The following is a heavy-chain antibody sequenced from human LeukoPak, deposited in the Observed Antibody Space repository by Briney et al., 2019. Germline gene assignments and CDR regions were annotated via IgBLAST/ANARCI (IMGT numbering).Heavy chain of an antibody. CDR2: ISSSGSYT. CDR3: ARDRAGGSGSYSDY. CDR1: GFTFSDYY. V-gene: IGHV3-11*06. J-gene: IGHJ4*02. D-gene: IGHD1-26*01. Sequence: GSLRLSCAASGFTFSDYYMIWIRQAPGKGLEWVSYISSSGSYTNYADSVKGRVTISRDNAKNSLYLQMNSLRAEDTAVYYCARDRAGGSGSYSDYWGQGTLVPVSS.